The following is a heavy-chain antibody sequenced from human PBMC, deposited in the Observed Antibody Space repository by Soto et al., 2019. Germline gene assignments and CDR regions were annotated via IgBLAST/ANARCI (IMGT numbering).Heavy chain of an antibody. J-gene: IGHJ4*02. V-gene: IGHV3-23*01. CDR1: GFTFSSYA. CDR2: ISVSGGST. Sequence: CASSGFTFSSYAMSWVRQAPGKGLEWVSAISVSGGSTYYADSMKGRFTISRDHSKNTLYLQVNSLRADDTAVYYCAKGDWNDYSFDEWGQGTLVTLS. D-gene: IGHD1-1*01. CDR3: AKGDWNDYSFDE.